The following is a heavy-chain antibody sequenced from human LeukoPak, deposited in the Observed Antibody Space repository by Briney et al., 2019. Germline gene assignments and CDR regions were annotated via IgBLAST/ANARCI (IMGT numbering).Heavy chain of an antibody. J-gene: IGHJ6*03. CDR3: ARDRYSGGSCYSDMDV. V-gene: IGHV1-46*01. CDR2: INPSGGST. Sequence: ASVKVSCKASGYTFTSYYMHWVRQAPGQGLEWMGIINPSGGSTSYAQKFQGRVTMTRDMSTSTVYMELSSLRSEDTAVYYCARDRYSGGSCYSDMDVWGKGTTVTVSS. D-gene: IGHD2-15*01. CDR1: GYTFTSYY.